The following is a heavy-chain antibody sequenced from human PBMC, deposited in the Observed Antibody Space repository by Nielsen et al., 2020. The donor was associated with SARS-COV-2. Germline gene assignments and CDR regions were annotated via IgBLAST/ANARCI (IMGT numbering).Heavy chain of an antibody. Sequence: SVKVSCKASGGTFSSYTISWVRQAPGQGLEWIGRIIPILGIANYAQKLQGRVTMTTDTSTSTAYMELRSLRSDDTAVYYCARGVGDILTGEYYYGMDVWGQGTTVTVSS. V-gene: IGHV1-69*02. J-gene: IGHJ6*02. CDR1: GGTFSSYT. D-gene: IGHD3-9*01. CDR3: ARGVGDILTGEYYYGMDV. CDR2: IIPILGIA.